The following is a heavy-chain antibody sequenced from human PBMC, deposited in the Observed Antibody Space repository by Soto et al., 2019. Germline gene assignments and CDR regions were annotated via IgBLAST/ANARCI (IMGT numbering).Heavy chain of an antibody. D-gene: IGHD6-19*01. Sequence: ASVKVSCKASGYTFTGYYMHWVRQAPGQGLEWMGWINPNSGGTNYAQKFQGRVTMTRDTSISTAYMELSRLRSDDTAVYYGARVCRLARNDHTSWVNSGWYTAPLGDGMDVWGQGTTVTVSS. J-gene: IGHJ6*02. CDR1: GYTFTGYY. CDR2: INPNSGGT. CDR3: ARVCRLARNDHTSWVNSGWYTAPLGDGMDV. V-gene: IGHV1-2*02.